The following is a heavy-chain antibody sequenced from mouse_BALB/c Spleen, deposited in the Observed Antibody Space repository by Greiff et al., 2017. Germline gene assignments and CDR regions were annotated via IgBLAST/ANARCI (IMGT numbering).Heavy chain of an antibody. CDR2: INPGSGGT. V-gene: IGHV1-54*01. CDR3: ARGYFDY. CDR1: GYAFTNYL. Sequence: QVQLQQSGAELVRPGTSVKVSCKASGYAFTNYLIEWVKQRPGQGLEWIGVINPGSGGTNYNEKFKGKATLTADKSSSTAYMQLSSLTSDDSAVYFCARGYFDYWGQGTTLTVSS. J-gene: IGHJ2*01.